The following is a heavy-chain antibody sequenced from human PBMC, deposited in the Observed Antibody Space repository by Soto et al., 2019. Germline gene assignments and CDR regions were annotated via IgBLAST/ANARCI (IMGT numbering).Heavy chain of an antibody. V-gene: IGHV4-59*08. CDR2: IYYSGST. D-gene: IGHD2-2*01. Sequence: SETLSLTCTVSGGSISSYYWSWIRQPPGKGLEWIGYIYYSGSTNYNPSLKSRVTISVDTSKNQFSLKLSSVTAADTAVYYCARLWKHQLLIDYWGQGTLVTVSS. J-gene: IGHJ4*02. CDR1: GGSISSYY. CDR3: ARLWKHQLLIDY.